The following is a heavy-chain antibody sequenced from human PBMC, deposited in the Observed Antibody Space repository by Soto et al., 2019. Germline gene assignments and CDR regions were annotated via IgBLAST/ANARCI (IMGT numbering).Heavy chain of an antibody. CDR3: ARDLLDTTVDYYFDS. J-gene: IGHJ4*02. V-gene: IGHV4-30-4*01. CDR1: GGSLSSGTYY. D-gene: IGHD4-17*01. CDR2: IYHSGSS. Sequence: SETLSLTCTVSGGSLSSGTYYWSWIRQPPGKGLEWIGYIYHSGSSQSNPSLKSRVTISIDTSKNQFSLELRSVTAADTAVYYCARDLLDTTVDYYFDSWGPGRLVTVS.